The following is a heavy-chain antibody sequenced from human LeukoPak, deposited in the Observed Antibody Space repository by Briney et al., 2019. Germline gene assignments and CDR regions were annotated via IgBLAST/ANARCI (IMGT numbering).Heavy chain of an antibody. CDR2: IKQDGGEK. D-gene: IGHD3-10*01. V-gene: IGHV3-7*01. J-gene: IGHJ4*02. CDR1: GFTFSTYW. CDR3: TRPANQWYGAFPIDY. Sequence: GGSLRLSCAASGFTFSTYWMSWVRQAAGKGLEWVANIKQDGGEKYYVDSVKGRFTISRDNARNSVYLQMNSLRAEDTAVYYCTRPANQWYGAFPIDYWGQGTLVTVSS.